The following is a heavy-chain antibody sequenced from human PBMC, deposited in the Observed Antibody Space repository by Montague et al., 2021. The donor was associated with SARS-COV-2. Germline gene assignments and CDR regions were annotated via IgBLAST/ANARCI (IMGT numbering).Heavy chain of an antibody. V-gene: IGHV4-4*02. Sequence: SETLSLTCAVSGGSISSSNWWSWVRQPPGKGLEWIGEVYHSGSTNYNPSFKSRVTISADKSTNQFSLRLTSVTAADTAVFYCATRYYSATRASNGVYWGQGALVTVSS. CDR3: ATRYYSATRASNGVY. J-gene: IGHJ4*02. CDR1: GGSISSSNW. D-gene: IGHD2-8*01. CDR2: VYHSGST.